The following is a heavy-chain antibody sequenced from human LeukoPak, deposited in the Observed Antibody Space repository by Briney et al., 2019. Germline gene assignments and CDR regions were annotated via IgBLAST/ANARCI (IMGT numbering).Heavy chain of an antibody. CDR2: ISSSRSYI. J-gene: IGHJ4*02. Sequence: PGGSLRLSCAASGFTFSSYSMNWVRPAPGKGLEWGSSISSSRSYIYYADSVKGRFTISRDNAKNSLYLQMNSLRAEDPAVYYCAREWAPYYYDSSGYWGIDYWGQGTLVTVSS. D-gene: IGHD3-22*01. CDR1: GFTFSSYS. CDR3: AREWAPYYYDSSGYWGIDY. V-gene: IGHV3-21*01.